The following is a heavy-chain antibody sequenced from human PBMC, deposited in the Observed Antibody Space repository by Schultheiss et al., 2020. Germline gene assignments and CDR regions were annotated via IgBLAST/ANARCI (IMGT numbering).Heavy chain of an antibody. Sequence: GESLKISCAASGFTFSSYGMHWVRQAPGKGLEWVAVIWYDGSNKYYADSVKGRFTISRDNSKNTLYLQMNSLRAEDTAVYYCARDQARMVTAMSYPTDWGQGTLVTVSS. CDR3: ARDQARMVTAMSYPTD. D-gene: IGHD2-21*02. CDR1: GFTFSSYG. V-gene: IGHV3-33*01. CDR2: IWYDGSNK. J-gene: IGHJ4*02.